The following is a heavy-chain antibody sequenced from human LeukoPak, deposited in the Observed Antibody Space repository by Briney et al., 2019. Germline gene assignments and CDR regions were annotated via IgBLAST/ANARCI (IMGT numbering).Heavy chain of an antibody. Sequence: ASVKVSCKASGYTFTSYYMHWVRQAPGQGLEWMGIINPSGGSTSYAQKFQGRVTMTRDTSTSTVYMELSSLRSEDTAVHYCARGGDSIVGATDFDYWGQGTLVTVSS. CDR3: ARGGDSIVGATDFDY. J-gene: IGHJ4*02. CDR1: GYTFTSYY. V-gene: IGHV1-46*01. D-gene: IGHD1-26*01. CDR2: INPSGGST.